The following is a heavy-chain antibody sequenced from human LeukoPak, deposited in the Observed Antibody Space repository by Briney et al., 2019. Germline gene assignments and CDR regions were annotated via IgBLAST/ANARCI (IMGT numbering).Heavy chain of an antibody. CDR3: AKLGGVVVVTPNDY. CDR2: ISYDGSNK. J-gene: IGHJ4*02. CDR1: GFTFSSYG. D-gene: IGHD3-22*01. Sequence: GGSLRLSCAASGFTFSSYGMHWVRQAPGKGLEWVAVISYDGSNKYYADSAKGRFTFSRDNSKNTLYLQMSSLRAEDTAVYYCAKLGGVVVVTPNDYWGQGTLVTVSS. V-gene: IGHV3-30*18.